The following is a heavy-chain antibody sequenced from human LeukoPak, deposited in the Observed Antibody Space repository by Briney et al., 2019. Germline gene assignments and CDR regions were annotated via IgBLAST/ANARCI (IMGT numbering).Heavy chain of an antibody. J-gene: IGHJ5*02. CDR1: GASIRANHHY. CDR2: IFSSGTA. CDR3: ARIIRTAGYYSNPKSGSFDL. V-gene: IGHV4-39*01. Sequence: PSETLSLTCTVSGASIRANHHYWAWVRQPPGKGLERIGTIFSSGTAYYNPSLRTRVSISVDTSKNEFSLRLSAVTAADTGLYYCARIIRTAGYYSNPKSGSFDLWGQGILVTVSS. D-gene: IGHD3-22*01.